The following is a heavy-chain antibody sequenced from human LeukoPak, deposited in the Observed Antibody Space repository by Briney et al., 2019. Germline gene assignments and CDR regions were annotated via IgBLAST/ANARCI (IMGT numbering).Heavy chain of an antibody. CDR1: GFTFSDYA. CDR3: ARRGSGHGMDV. J-gene: IGHJ6*02. Sequence: AGGSLRLSCAASGFTFSDYAMHWVRQAPGKGLEWVAVISYDGSNKYYADSVKGRFTISRDNSKNTLYLQMNGLRAEDTAVYYCARRGSGHGMDVWGQGTAVTVSS. V-gene: IGHV3-30-3*01. D-gene: IGHD3-10*01. CDR2: ISYDGSNK.